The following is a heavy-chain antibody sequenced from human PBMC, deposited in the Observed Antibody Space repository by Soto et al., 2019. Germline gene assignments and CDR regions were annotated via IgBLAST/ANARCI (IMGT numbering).Heavy chain of an antibody. D-gene: IGHD6-13*01. J-gene: IGHJ3*02. V-gene: IGHV3-30-3*01. CDR3: ASTVIAAAGRGDAFDI. CDR2: ISYDGSNK. CDR1: GFTCNSYA. Sequence: QVQLVESGGGVVQPGRSLRLSCEASGFTCNSYAMHWVLQAPGKGLEWVAAISYDGSNKYYADSVKGRFTISRDNSRNTVYLQMNSLRTEDTAVYYYASTVIAAAGRGDAFDIRGQGTMVTVSS.